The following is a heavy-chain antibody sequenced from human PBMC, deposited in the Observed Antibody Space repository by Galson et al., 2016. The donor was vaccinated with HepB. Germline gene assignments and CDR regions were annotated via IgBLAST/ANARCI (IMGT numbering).Heavy chain of an antibody. CDR1: GFPFRGYG. J-gene: IGHJ4*01. CDR2: DSMDGRRK. CDR3: AKRHEWSHPVGCSVDY. D-gene: IGHD3-10*02. Sequence: SLRLSCAGSGFPFRGYGMHWVRQAPGKGLEWVAADSMDGRRKFYSDSVRGRFTISRDNSNNTLYLQMDSLRPEDTAVYYCAKRHEWSHPVGCSVDYWGQGTLVSVSS. V-gene: IGHV3-30*18.